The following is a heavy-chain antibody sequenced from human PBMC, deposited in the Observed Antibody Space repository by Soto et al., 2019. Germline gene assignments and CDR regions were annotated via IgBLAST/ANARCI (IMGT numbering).Heavy chain of an antibody. CDR3: ARESRGYCYSSGDYCDGMYV. D-gene: IGHD2-2*03. CDR1: GYTFTGYY. V-gene: IGHV1-2*04. CDR2: INPNSGGT. Sequence: ASVKVSCKASGYTFTGYYMHWVRQAPGQGLEWMGWINPNSGGTNYAQKFQGWVTMTRDTSISTAYMELSRLRSDDTAVYYCARESRGYCYSSGDYCDGMYVWGQGTTV. J-gene: IGHJ6*02.